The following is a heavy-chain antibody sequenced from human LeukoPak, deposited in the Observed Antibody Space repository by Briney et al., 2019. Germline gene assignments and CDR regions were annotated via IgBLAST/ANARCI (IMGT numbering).Heavy chain of an antibody. CDR3: ARRRGSGYDDAFDI. D-gene: IGHD5-12*01. CDR1: GFIFSDYC. J-gene: IGHJ3*02. Sequence: GGSLRLSCAASGFIFSDYCMSWIRQAPGKGLEWVSYISSSSSYTNYADSVKGRFTISRDNAKNSLYLQMNSLRAEDTAVYYCARRRGSGYDDAFDIWGQGTMVTVSS. CDR2: ISSSSSYT. V-gene: IGHV3-11*06.